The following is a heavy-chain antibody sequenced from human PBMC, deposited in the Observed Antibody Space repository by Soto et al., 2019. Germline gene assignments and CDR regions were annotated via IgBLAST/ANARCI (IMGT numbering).Heavy chain of an antibody. Sequence: GESLKISCKGSGYSFTSYWIGWVRQMPGKGLEWMGIIYPGDSDTRYSPSFQGQVTISADKSISTAYLQWSSLKASDTAMYYCARHPAMVRGKTSPYGMGVWGQGTTVTVSS. V-gene: IGHV5-51*01. J-gene: IGHJ6*02. CDR1: GYSFTSYW. CDR3: ARHPAMVRGKTSPYGMGV. CDR2: IYPGDSDT. D-gene: IGHD3-10*01.